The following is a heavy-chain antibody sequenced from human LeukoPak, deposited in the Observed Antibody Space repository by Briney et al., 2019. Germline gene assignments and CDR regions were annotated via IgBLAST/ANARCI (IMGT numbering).Heavy chain of an antibody. J-gene: IGHJ4*02. V-gene: IGHV1-69*06. CDR3: ASVGEYYGSGSYYFGY. Sequence: SVKVSCKASGGTFSGYAISWVRQAPGQGLEWMGGIIPIFGTANYAQKFQGRVTITADKSTSTAYMELSSLRSEDTAVYYCASVGEYYGSGSYYFGYWGQGTLVTVSS. CDR1: GGTFSGYA. D-gene: IGHD3-10*01. CDR2: IIPIFGTA.